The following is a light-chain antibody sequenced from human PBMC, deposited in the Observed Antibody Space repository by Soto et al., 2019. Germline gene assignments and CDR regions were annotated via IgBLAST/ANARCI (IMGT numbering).Light chain of an antibody. CDR1: SSNIGRNS. CDR2: SNN. Sequence: QSALTQSHSASGTPGQRVTISCSGNSSNIGRNSVTWYQQLPGTAPKLLIYSNNLRPSGVPDRFSGSKSGTSASLAISGLQSDDEADYHCASWDDSLNGVVFGGGTKVTVL. J-gene: IGLJ2*01. V-gene: IGLV1-44*01. CDR3: ASWDDSLNGVV.